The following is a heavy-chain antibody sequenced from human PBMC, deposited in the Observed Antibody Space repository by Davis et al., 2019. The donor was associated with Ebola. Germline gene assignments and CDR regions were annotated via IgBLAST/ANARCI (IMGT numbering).Heavy chain of an antibody. V-gene: IGHV4-34*01. CDR2: INHSGST. CDR3: ARYSSSWYVARFDP. CDR1: GGSFSGYY. D-gene: IGHD6-13*01. J-gene: IGHJ5*02. Sequence: SETLSLTCAVYGGSFSGYYWSWIRQPPGKGLEWIGEINHSGSTNYNPSLKSRVTISVDKSKNQFSLKLSSVTAADTAVYYCARYSSSWYVARFDPWGQGTLVTVSS.